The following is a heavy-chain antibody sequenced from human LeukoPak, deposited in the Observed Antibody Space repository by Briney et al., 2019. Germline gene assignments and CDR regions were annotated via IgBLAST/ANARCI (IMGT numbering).Heavy chain of an antibody. D-gene: IGHD4-23*01. CDR1: GFTFSTYW. J-gene: IGHJ4*02. CDR3: ATSADSPGNS. Sequence: AGGSLRLSCVASGFTFSTYWMSWVRQAQGKGLEWVANLKQDGSVKHYVDSVKGRFTISRDNAKNSLYLQMTNLRAEDTAVYYCATSADSPGNSWGQGTLITVSS. CDR2: LKQDGSVK. V-gene: IGHV3-7*01.